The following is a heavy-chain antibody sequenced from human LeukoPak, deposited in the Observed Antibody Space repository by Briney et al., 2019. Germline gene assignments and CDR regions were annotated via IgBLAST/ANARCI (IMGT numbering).Heavy chain of an antibody. CDR1: GYTFTGYY. CDR3: ARVNGYYYDSSGYYP. D-gene: IGHD3-22*01. CDR2: INPNSGGT. J-gene: IGHJ5*02. Sequence: ASVKVSCKASGYTFTGYYMHWVRQAPGQGLEWMGWINPNSGGTNYAQKFQGRVTMTRDTSTSTAYMELSRLRSDDTAVYYCARVNGYYYDSSGYYPWGQGTLVTVSS. V-gene: IGHV1-2*02.